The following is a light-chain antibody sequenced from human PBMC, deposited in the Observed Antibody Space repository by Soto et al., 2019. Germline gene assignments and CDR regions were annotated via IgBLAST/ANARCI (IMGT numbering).Light chain of an antibody. CDR3: QQFYFYVWT. CDR1: QDIRNY. CDR2: DAS. J-gene: IGKJ1*01. Sequence: DIQMTQSPSTLFASVGNRLTITSQASQDIRNYLNWYQQKPGKAPKILIYDASSLESGVPSRFSGSGAGTEFTRTISSLQPDDFETYYCQQFYFYVWTFGQGTKVDIK. V-gene: IGKV1-5*01.